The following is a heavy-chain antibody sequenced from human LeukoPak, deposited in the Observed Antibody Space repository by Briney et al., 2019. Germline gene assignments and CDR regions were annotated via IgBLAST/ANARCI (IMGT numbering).Heavy chain of an antibody. D-gene: IGHD3-22*01. CDR2: INHSGST. V-gene: IGHV4-34*01. CDR1: GGSFSGYY. CDR3: ARGGPYYYDRQRRYYFDY. Sequence: SETLSLTCAVYGGSFSGYYWSWIRQPPGKGLEWIGEINHSGSTNYNPSLKSRVTISVDTSKNQFSLKLSSVTAADTAVYYCARGGPYYYDRQRRYYFDYWGQGTPVTVSS. J-gene: IGHJ4*02.